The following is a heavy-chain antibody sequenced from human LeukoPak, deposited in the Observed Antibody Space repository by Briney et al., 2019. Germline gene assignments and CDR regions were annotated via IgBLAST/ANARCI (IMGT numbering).Heavy chain of an antibody. D-gene: IGHD3-22*01. V-gene: IGHV3-53*01. J-gene: IGHJ4*02. CDR1: GIAVTTNY. Sequence: GGSLRLSCAASGIAVTTNYMSWVRQDPGKGLEWVSVIYLGGGTHHADSVKGRFTISRDYSMNTLYLEMNSLRVEDTAIYYCASPSNNSRYAFDYWGQGTLVTVSS. CDR2: IYLGGGT. CDR3: ASPSNNSRYAFDY.